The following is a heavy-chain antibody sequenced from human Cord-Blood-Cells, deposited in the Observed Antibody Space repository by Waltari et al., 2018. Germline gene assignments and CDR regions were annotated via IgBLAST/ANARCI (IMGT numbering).Heavy chain of an antibody. CDR3: ARGGDDGSGSYYDY. Sequence: GFTFSSYAMHWVRQAPGKGLEWVAVISYDGSNKYYADSVKGRFTISRDNSKNTLYLQMNSLRAEDTAVYYCARGGDDGSGSYYDYWGQGTLVTVSS. J-gene: IGHJ4*02. CDR1: GFTFSSYA. CDR2: ISYDGSNK. D-gene: IGHD3-10*01. V-gene: IGHV3-30-3*01.